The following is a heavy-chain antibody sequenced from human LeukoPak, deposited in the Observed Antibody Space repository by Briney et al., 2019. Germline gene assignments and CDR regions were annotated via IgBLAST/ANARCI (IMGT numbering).Heavy chain of an antibody. Sequence: PSETLSLTCTVSGGSISSYYWSWIRQPPGKGLEWIGYIYYSGSTSYNPSLKSRVTISVDTSKNQFSLKLSSVTAADTAVYYCARHFLFLEWFSAGFDYWGQGTLVTVSS. J-gene: IGHJ4*02. D-gene: IGHD3-3*01. CDR2: IYYSGST. CDR3: ARHFLFLEWFSAGFDY. CDR1: GGSISSYY. V-gene: IGHV4-59*08.